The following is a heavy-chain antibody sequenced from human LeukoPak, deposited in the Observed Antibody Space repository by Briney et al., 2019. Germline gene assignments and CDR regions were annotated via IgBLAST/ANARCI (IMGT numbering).Heavy chain of an antibody. CDR2: INPKSRTT. V-gene: IGHV1-2*02. CDR1: GYAFTGYY. J-gene: IGHJ2*01. Sequence: ASVTVSCKTSGYAFTGYYIHWVRQAPGQGLEWMGWINPKSRTTKFAQKFQGRVTMTRDTPIRTAYIELSSLRSDDTAVYYCARDREDTWGSPGYFDLWGRGTLVTVSS. D-gene: IGHD7-27*01. CDR3: ARDREDTWGSPGYFDL.